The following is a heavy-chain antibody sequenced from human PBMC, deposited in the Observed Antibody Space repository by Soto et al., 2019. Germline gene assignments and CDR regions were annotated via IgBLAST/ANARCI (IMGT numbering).Heavy chain of an antibody. J-gene: IGHJ4*02. CDR3: AKDVKGGSLFRGAFDY. CDR1: RFTFTSYA. CDR2: ISASGGAT. D-gene: IGHD1-26*01. V-gene: IGHV3-23*01. Sequence: EVELLESGGGLVQPGGSLRLSCVASRFTFTSYAMSWVRQAPGKGLEWVAAISASGGATIHADSVKGRLTISRDNSKNTLYLQMNSLRAEDTAVYYCAKDVKGGSLFRGAFDYWGQGTQVTVSS.